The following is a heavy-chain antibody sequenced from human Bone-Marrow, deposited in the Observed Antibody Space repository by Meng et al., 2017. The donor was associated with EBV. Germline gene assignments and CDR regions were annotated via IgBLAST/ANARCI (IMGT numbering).Heavy chain of an antibody. D-gene: IGHD1-1*01. Sequence: EQLPASGPGLVTPSGTLSLPCAVSGGSTSSSNLWRWVRQPPGKGLEWIGEIYHSGSTNYNPSLKSRVTISVDKSKNQFSLMLSSVTAADTAVYYCLLQVQDDDYWGQGTLVTVSS. CDR2: IYHSGST. CDR3: LLQVQDDDY. V-gene: IGHV4-4*02. J-gene: IGHJ4*02. CDR1: GGSTSSSNL.